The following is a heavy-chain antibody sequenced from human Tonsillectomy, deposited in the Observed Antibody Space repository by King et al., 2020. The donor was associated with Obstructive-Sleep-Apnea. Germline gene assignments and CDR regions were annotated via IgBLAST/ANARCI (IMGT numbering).Heavy chain of an antibody. CDR2: ISSSTSTI. J-gene: IGHJ3*01. D-gene: IGHD3-16*01. Sequence: DVQLVESGGGLLQPGGSLRLSCAASGITFSSYSMNWVRQAPGKGLEWVSYISSSTSTIYYADSVKGRFTISRDNAKNSLYLQMNSLRAEDTAVYYCATGGPDAFDFWGRGTMVTVSS. V-gene: IGHV3-48*04. CDR3: ATGGPDAFDF. CDR1: GITFSSYS.